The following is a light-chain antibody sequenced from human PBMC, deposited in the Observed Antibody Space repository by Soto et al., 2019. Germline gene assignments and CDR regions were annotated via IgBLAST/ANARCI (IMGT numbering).Light chain of an antibody. V-gene: IGKV1-5*01. CDR3: QQYNSYPLFA. Sequence: DIQMTQSPSTLSASVGDRVTITCRASQSINNWLAWYQQKPGKVPKLLIYDASSLESGVPSRFSGGGSGTEFTLTISSLQPDDFATYYCQQYNSYPLFAFGPGTRVDIK. J-gene: IGKJ3*01. CDR2: DAS. CDR1: QSINNW.